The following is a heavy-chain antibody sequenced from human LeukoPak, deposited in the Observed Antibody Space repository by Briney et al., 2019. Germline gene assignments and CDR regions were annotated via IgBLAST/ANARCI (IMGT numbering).Heavy chain of an antibody. CDR2: IWYDGSNK. CDR3: AREERTVDAFDI. J-gene: IGHJ3*02. CDR1: GFTFSSYG. Sequence: GRSLRLSCAASGFTFSSYGIHWVRQAPGKGLEWVAVIWYDGSNKYYADSVKGRFTISRDNSKNTLYLQMNSLRAEDTAVYYCAREERTVDAFDIWGQGTMVTVSS. D-gene: IGHD4-17*01. V-gene: IGHV3-33*01.